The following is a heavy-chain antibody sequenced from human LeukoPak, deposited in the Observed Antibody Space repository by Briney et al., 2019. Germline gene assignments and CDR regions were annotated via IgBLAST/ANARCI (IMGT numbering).Heavy chain of an antibody. CDR2: INPNSGGT. D-gene: IGHD2-15*01. J-gene: IGHJ4*02. CDR3: ARDCSGGTCYLGVLDY. V-gene: IGHV1-2*02. CDR1: GYTFTGYY. Sequence: GASVKVSCKASGYTFTGYYMHWVRQAPGQGLEWMGWINPNSGGTNYAQKFQGRVTMTRDTSISTAYMELSRLRSDDTAVYYCARDCSGGTCYLGVLDYWGQGIVVTVSS.